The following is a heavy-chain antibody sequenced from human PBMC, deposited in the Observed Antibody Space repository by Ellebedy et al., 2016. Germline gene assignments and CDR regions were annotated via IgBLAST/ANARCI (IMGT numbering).Heavy chain of an antibody. Sequence: GESLKISXAASGFTFSSYAMSWVRQAPGKGLEWVSAISGSGGSTYYADSVKGRFTISRDNAKNSLYLQMNSLRAEDTAVYYCASPLNSAIIVNWGQGTLVTVSS. V-gene: IGHV3-23*01. CDR2: ISGSGGST. D-gene: IGHD2/OR15-2a*01. CDR3: ASPLNSAIIVN. CDR1: GFTFSSYA. J-gene: IGHJ4*02.